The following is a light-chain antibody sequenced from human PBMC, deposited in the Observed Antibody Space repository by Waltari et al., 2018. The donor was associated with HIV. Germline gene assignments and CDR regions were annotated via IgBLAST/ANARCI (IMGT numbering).Light chain of an antibody. J-gene: IGKJ1*01. V-gene: IGKV3-15*01. CDR1: HSVSSN. CDR3: QQYYNWPRT. CDR2: GAS. Sequence: EIVLTQSPGNMSVSPGERATLSCRTSHSVSSNLARYHQKSGQAPRLLIHGASTRAPGIAARFTGSGSGKEFTLTITTLQSTDSGIYYCQQYYNWPRTFGQGTKVEAK.